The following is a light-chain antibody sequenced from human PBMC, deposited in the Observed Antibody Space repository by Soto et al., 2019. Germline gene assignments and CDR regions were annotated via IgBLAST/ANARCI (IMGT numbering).Light chain of an antibody. Sequence: SVITQPASLSGSPGHYSTFSCTGPNNDIGAYNYVSWYQQHPGKAPKLIIHGVTNRPSGVSHRFSGSKSDYTASLTISGLQAEDEGDYYCSSYTTAYFYVFGTGTKVTVL. CDR3: SSYTTAYFYV. V-gene: IGLV2-14*01. CDR1: NNDIGAYNY. CDR2: GVT. J-gene: IGLJ1*01.